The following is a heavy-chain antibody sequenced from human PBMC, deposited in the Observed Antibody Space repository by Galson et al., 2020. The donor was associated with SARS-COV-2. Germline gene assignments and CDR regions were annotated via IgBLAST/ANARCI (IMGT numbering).Heavy chain of an antibody. Sequence: SETLSLTCAVYGGSFSGYYWSWIRQPPGKGLEWIGEINHSGSTNYNPSLKSRVTISVDTSKNQFSLKLSSVTAADTAVYYCARGPYSSGWYFWYFDLWGRGTLVTVSS. D-gene: IGHD6-19*01. J-gene: IGHJ2*01. CDR3: ARGPYSSGWYFWYFDL. V-gene: IGHV4-34*01. CDR2: INHSGST. CDR1: GGSFSGYY.